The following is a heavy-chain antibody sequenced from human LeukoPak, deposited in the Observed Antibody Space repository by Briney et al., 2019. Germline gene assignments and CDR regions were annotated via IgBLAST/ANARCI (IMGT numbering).Heavy chain of an antibody. CDR1: GFTVSSNS. J-gene: IGHJ6*03. CDR2: IYSDNT. CDR3: ARRPKYSSSWSEYYYYMDV. Sequence: GGSLRLSCTVSGFTVSSNSMSWVRQAPGKGLEWVSFIYSDNTHYSDSVKGRFTISRDNSKNTLYLQMNSLRAEDTAVYYCARRPKYSSSWSEYYYYMDVWGKGTTVTVSS. D-gene: IGHD6-13*01. V-gene: IGHV3-53*01.